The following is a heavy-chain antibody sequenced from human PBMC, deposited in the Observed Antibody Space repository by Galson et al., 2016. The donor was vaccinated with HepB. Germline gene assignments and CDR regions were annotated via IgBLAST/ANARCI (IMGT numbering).Heavy chain of an antibody. Sequence: SLRLSCAASGFTFSTYAMSWVRQAPGKGLEWVAVIWYDGSNKYHADSVKGRFTISRDNSKNTLYLQMNSLRAEDTAVYYCASEAPILAPTLDYWGQGTLVTVSS. J-gene: IGHJ4*02. CDR2: IWYDGSNK. CDR1: GFTFSTYA. D-gene: IGHD2/OR15-2a*01. CDR3: ASEAPILAPTLDY. V-gene: IGHV3-33*08.